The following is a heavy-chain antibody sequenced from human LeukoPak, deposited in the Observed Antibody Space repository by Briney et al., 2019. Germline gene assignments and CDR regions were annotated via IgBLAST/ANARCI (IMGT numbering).Heavy chain of an antibody. Sequence: SETLSLTCTVSGGSTSSYYWSWIRLPPGKGLEWIGYLSKSGNTNYSPSLKSRVTIFGDTSKNQFFLKLSSVTAADTAVYYCARARYVNSFYAFDIWGQGTLDTVSS. CDR1: GGSTSSYY. CDR3: ARARYVNSFYAFDI. V-gene: IGHV4-59*01. J-gene: IGHJ3*02. D-gene: IGHD3-9*01. CDR2: LSKSGNT.